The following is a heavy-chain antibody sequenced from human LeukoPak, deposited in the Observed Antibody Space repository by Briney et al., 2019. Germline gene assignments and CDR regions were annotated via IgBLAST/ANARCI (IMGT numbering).Heavy chain of an antibody. J-gene: IGHJ4*02. CDR1: GFTFSSYG. CDR3: AKASAHPAAYYFDY. Sequence: GGSLRLSCAASGFTFSSYGMHWVRQAPGKGLEWVAFIRYDGSNKYYADSVKGRFTISRDNSKNTLYLQMNSLRAEDTAVYYCAKASAHPAAYYFDYWGQGTLVTVSS. CDR2: IRYDGSNK. V-gene: IGHV3-30*02.